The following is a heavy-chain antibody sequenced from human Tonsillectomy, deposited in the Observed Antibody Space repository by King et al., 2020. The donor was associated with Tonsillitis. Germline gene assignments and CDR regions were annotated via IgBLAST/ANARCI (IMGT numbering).Heavy chain of an antibody. V-gene: IGHV3-30*18. J-gene: IGHJ2*01. CDR1: GFTFADYR. CDR2: IAYDASYE. Sequence: VQLVESGGGVVQPGTSLRLSCAASGFTFADYRLHWVRQAPGTGLEWVALIAYDASYENYADSVKGRFTISRDNSKNTLYLEMNSLRVEDTAVYYCAKPGIGLSDWYCDLWGRGTLVTVSS. D-gene: IGHD3-16*01. CDR3: AKPGIGLSDWYCDL.